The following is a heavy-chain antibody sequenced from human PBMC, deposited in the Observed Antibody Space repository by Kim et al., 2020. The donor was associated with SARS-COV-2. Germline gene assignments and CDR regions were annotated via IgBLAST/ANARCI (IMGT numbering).Heavy chain of an antibody. CDR3: AKHHHVTSVTYYWYIEL. V-gene: IGHV3-23*01. CDR2: IFGSGVGT. CDR1: GSTFGNSA. J-gene: IGHJ2*01. D-gene: IGHD2-2*01. Sequence: GGSLRLSCAASGSTFGNSAMSWVRQAPGKGLEWVSGIFGSGVGTYYADSVKGRFTISRDNSKNILSLQMSNLRAEDTAVYYCAKHHHVTSVTYYWYIELWGRGTPVAVSS.